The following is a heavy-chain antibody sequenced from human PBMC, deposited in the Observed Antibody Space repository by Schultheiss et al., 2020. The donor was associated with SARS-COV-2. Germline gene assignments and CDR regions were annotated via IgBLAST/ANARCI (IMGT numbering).Heavy chain of an antibody. Sequence: SETLSLTCTVSGGSISSGGDFWSWIRQPPGKGLEWIGYIYYSGSTYYNPSLKSRVTISVDTSKNQFSLKLSSVTAADTAVYYCARGRRINYYYYGMDVWGQGTTVTVSS. J-gene: IGHJ6*02. V-gene: IGHV4-61*08. CDR3: ARGRRINYYYYGMDV. CDR2: IYYSGST. CDR1: GGSISSGGDF. D-gene: IGHD3-10*01.